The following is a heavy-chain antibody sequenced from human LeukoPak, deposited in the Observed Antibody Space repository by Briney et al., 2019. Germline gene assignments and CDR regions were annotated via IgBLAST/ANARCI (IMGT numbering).Heavy chain of an antibody. D-gene: IGHD6-13*01. CDR3: ARMTTAAATGNYYYYMDV. Sequence: GGSLRLSCAASGFTVSSNYMSWVRQAPGKGLEWVSVIYSSGSTNYADSVKGRFTISRDNSKKTLYLQMNSLRAEDTAVYYCARMTTAAATGNYYYYMDVWGKGTTVTISS. V-gene: IGHV3-66*01. CDR2: IYSSGST. CDR1: GFTVSSNY. J-gene: IGHJ6*03.